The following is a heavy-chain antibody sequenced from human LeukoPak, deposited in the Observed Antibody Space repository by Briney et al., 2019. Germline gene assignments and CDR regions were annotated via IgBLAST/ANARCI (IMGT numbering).Heavy chain of an antibody. D-gene: IGHD3-22*01. J-gene: IGHJ4*02. V-gene: IGHV4-39*01. CDR3: AIQIYYYDNISPSCYFDY. CDR1: GGSISSSSYY. CDR2: LYYSGST. Sequence: PSETLSLTCTVSGGSISSSSYYWGWIRQPPGKGLEWIGSLYYSGSTYYNPSLKSRVTISVDTSKNQFSLRLSSVTAADTAVYYCAIQIYYYDNISPSCYFDYWGQGTLVTVSS.